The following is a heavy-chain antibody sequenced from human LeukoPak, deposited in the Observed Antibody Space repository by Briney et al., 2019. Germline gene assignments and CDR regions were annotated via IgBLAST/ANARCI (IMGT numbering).Heavy chain of an antibody. V-gene: IGHV3-9*01. Sequence: PGRSLRLSCAASGFTFDDYAMHWVRQAPGKGLEWVSGISWNSGSIGYADSVKGRFTISRDNAKNSLYLQMNSLRAEDTALYYCAKDISWELQSHDGHFDYWGQGTLVTVSS. D-gene: IGHD1-26*01. J-gene: IGHJ4*02. CDR1: GFTFDDYA. CDR3: AKDISWELQSHDGHFDY. CDR2: ISWNSGSI.